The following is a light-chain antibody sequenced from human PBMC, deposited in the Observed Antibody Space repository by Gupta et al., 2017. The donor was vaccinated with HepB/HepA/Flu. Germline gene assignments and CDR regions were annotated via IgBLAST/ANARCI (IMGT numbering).Light chain of an antibody. CDR3: QQSDSTPFT. V-gene: IGKV1-39*01. Sequence: DIQMTQSPSSLSASIGDRVTITCRSSQPIANFLNWYQQKPGKAPKILIYVASRLQGGVPSRFSGSGSGTDFTLTISRLQAEDFATYYCQQSDSTPFTFGHGTKVEIK. CDR2: VAS. J-gene: IGKJ3*01. CDR1: QPIANF.